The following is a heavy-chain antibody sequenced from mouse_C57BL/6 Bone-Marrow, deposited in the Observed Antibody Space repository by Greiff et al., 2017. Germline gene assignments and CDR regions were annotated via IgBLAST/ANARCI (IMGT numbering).Heavy chain of an antibody. Sequence: VQLQQPGAELVKPGASVKLSCKASGYTFTSYWMHWVKQRPGQGLEWIGMIHPNSGSTNYNEKFKSKATVTVDKSSSTAYMQLRSLTSKYSAVYYCAGDSSGYGYFDYWGQGTTLTVSS. CDR1: GYTFTSYW. CDR2: IHPNSGST. V-gene: IGHV1-64*01. J-gene: IGHJ2*01. CDR3: AGDSSGYGYFDY. D-gene: IGHD3-2*02.